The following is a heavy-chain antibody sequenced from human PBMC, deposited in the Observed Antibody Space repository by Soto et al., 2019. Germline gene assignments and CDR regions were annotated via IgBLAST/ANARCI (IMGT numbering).Heavy chain of an antibody. CDR3: ARDGPHFDADV. CDR1: GFTFISYG. Sequence: GGSLRLSCAAPGFTFISYGMHWVRQAPGKGLEWVAVISYDGSNKYYADSVKGRFTISRDNSKNTVFLQIDSLRGDDTAVYYCARDGPHFDADVWGQGTTVTVSS. D-gene: IGHD2-2*01. V-gene: IGHV3-30*03. J-gene: IGHJ6*02. CDR2: ISYDGSNK.